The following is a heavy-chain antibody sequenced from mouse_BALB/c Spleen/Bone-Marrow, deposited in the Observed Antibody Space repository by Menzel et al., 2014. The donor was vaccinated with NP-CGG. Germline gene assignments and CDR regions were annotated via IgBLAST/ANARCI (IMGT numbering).Heavy chain of an antibody. CDR1: GYTFSSYW. CDR3: TRWDTTAMDY. Sequence: QVQLQQSGAELMKPGASVKISCKATGYTFSSYWIEWVKHRPGHGLEWIGEILPGRGSTNYNEKFKGKATFTSDTSSKTAYMQLSSLSSDDSAVYYCTRWDTTAMDYWGQGTPVTDSS. J-gene: IGHJ4*01. D-gene: IGHD1-1*01. V-gene: IGHV1-9*01. CDR2: ILPGRGST.